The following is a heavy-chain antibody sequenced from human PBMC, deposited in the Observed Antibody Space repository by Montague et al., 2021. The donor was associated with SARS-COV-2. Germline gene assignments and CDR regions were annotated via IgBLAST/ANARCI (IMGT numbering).Heavy chain of an antibody. D-gene: IGHD2-2*02. V-gene: IGHV3-48*03. CDR3: ARDRSYCSSTSCYTVIFDY. J-gene: IGHJ4*01. Sequence: SLRLSCAASGFTFNSSAMLWFRHDPCLGLAGISSINRSGSPIYNPHTFNGRFTISRDNAKNSLYLQMNSLRAEDTAVYYCARDRSYCSSTSCYTVIFDYGGPGT. CDR2: INRSGSPI. CDR1: GFTFNSSA.